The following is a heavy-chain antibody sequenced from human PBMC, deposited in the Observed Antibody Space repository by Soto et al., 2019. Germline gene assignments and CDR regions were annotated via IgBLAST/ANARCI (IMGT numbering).Heavy chain of an antibody. D-gene: IGHD3-9*01. J-gene: IGHJ6*02. CDR1: GGSISSSNW. Sequence: SETLSLTCAVSGGSISSSNWWSWVRQPPGKGLEWIGEIYHSGSTNYNPSLKSRVTISVDKSKNQFSLKLSSVTAADTAVYYCARARPYYDILTGYLVDVWGQGTTVTVSS. CDR2: IYHSGST. V-gene: IGHV4-4*02. CDR3: ARARPYYDILTGYLVDV.